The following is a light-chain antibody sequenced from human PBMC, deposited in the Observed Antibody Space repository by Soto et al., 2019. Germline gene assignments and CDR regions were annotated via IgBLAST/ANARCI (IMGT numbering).Light chain of an antibody. J-gene: IGLJ2*01. CDR1: SSDIGAHDY. CDR2: EVS. Sequence: QSALTQPASVSGSPGQSITISCTGTSSDIGAHDYVSWYRQHPGKAPKLLIYEVSNRPSGVSHRFSGSKSGNTASLTISGLQAEDEADYYCSSYTSSSTLVFGGGTKLTVL. CDR3: SSYTSSSTLV. V-gene: IGLV2-14*01.